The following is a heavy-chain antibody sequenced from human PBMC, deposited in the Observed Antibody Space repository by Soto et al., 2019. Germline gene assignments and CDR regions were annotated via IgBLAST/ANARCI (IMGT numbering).Heavy chain of an antibody. CDR2: ISGSGDHT. J-gene: IGHJ6*04. Sequence: GASVKVSCKASGYTFTQYGISWVRQAPGQGLEWMGWISGSGDHTKYAQKFQGRVTMTTDTSTSTAYMELRSLRSDDTAVYYCASAETTGMDVWGKGTTVTVSS. CDR1: GYTFTQYG. CDR3: ASAETTGMDV. D-gene: IGHD4-17*01. V-gene: IGHV1-18*01.